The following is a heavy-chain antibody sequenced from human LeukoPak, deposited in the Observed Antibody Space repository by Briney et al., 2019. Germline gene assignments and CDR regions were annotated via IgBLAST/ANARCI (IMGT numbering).Heavy chain of an antibody. Sequence: ASVKVSCKASGYTFTDYYMHWVRQAPGQGLEWMGWINPNSGGTNYAQKFRGRVTMTRDTSISTAYMELSRLRSDDTAVYYCARVHDQLGYCSSTSCYYYQIWGQGTLVTVSS. CDR1: GYTFTDYY. V-gene: IGHV1-2*02. D-gene: IGHD2-2*01. CDR3: ARVHDQLGYCSSTSCYYYQI. CDR2: INPNSGGT. J-gene: IGHJ4*02.